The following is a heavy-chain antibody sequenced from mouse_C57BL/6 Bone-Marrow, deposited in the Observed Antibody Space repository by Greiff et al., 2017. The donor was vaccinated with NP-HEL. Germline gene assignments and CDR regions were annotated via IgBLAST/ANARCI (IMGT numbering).Heavy chain of an antibody. J-gene: IGHJ2*01. CDR3: TGEALYYVYSFDY. CDR1: GFTFSNYW. Sequence: EVHLVESGGGLVQPGGSMKLSCVASGFTFSNYWMNWVRQSPEKGLEWVAQIRLKSDNYATHYAESVKGRFTISRDDSKSSVYLQMNNLRAEDTGIYYCTGEALYYVYSFDYWGQGTTLTVSS. CDR2: IRLKSDNYAT. D-gene: IGHD2-1*01. V-gene: IGHV6-3*01.